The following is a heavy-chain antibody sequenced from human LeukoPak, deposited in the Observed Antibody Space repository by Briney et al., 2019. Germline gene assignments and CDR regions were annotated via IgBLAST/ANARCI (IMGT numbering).Heavy chain of an antibody. CDR2: ISGSGSNT. J-gene: IGHJ4*02. CDR1: GFTFSSYA. Sequence: PGGSLRLSCAASGFTFSSYAMSWVRQAPGKGLEWVSTISGSGSNTYYADSVKGRFAISRDNSKNTLYLQMNSLRAEDTAVYSCIMGGSWYVYWGQGTLVTVSS. CDR3: IMGGSWYVY. D-gene: IGHD6-13*01. V-gene: IGHV3-23*01.